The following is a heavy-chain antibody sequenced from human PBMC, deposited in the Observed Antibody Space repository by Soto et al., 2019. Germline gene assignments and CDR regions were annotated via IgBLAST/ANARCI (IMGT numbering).Heavy chain of an antibody. CDR2: IYYSGST. CDR3: ARVSSGWSYFDY. J-gene: IGHJ4*02. CDR1: GGSISSGGYY. D-gene: IGHD6-19*01. V-gene: IGHV4-61*08. Sequence: SETLSLTCTVSGGSISSGGYYWSWIRQPPGKGLEWIGYIYYSGSTNYNPSLKSRVTISVNTSKNQFSLKLTSVTAADTAVYYCARVSSGWSYFDYWGQGTLVTVSS.